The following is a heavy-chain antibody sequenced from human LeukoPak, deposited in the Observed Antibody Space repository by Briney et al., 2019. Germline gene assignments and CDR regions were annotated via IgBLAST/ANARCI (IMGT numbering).Heavy chain of an antibody. CDR2: IYYSGST. CDR3: ARAPHTSSTDYYFDF. V-gene: IGHV4-59*12. J-gene: IGHJ4*02. D-gene: IGHD1-14*01. Sequence: SETLSLTCTVSGGSISSYYWSWIRQPPGKGLEWIGYIYYSGSTNYNPSLKSRVTISVDTSKNQFSLKLTSVTAADTALYFCARAPHTSSTDYYFDFWGPGTLVTVSS. CDR1: GGSISSYY.